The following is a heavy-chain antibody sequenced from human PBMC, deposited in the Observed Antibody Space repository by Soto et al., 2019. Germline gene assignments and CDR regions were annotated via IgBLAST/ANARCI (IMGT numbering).Heavy chain of an antibody. Sequence: RASVKVSCKASGYTFTSYYMHWVRQAPGQGLEWMGIINPSGGSTSYAQKFQGRVTMTRDTSTSTVYMELSSLRSEDTAVYYCARSGYSGYEYYYYGMDVWGQGTTVTVSS. J-gene: IGHJ6*02. V-gene: IGHV1-46*01. D-gene: IGHD5-12*01. CDR3: ARSGYSGYEYYYYGMDV. CDR1: GYTFTSYY. CDR2: INPSGGST.